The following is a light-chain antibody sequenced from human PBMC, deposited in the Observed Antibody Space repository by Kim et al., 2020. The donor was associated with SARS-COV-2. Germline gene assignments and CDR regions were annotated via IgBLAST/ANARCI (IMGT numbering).Light chain of an antibody. CDR2: AAS. V-gene: IGKV1-27*01. CDR1: QGISND. Sequence: DIQMTQSPSSLSASVGDRVTITCRASQGISNDLAWYQQKPGKVPKLLIYAASALRSGVPFRFSGSGSGTHFTLTITSLQPEDVATYYCQKYNGAPWAFGQGTKVDIK. J-gene: IGKJ1*01. CDR3: QKYNGAPWA.